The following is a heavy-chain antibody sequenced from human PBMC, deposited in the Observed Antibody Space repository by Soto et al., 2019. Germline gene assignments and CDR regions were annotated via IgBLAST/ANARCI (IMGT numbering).Heavy chain of an antibody. CDR1: GDTFSKYA. J-gene: IGHJ4*02. CDR3: AGSPEWSYALNEAVISSFGFY. CDR2: IIPIFGAP. D-gene: IGHD3-3*01. Sequence: QVRLVQSGTEVKKPGSSVKVSCQASGDTFSKYAISWVRQAPGQGLEWMGGIIPIFGAPNHAQKFQGRVTITAHESTTTVYMELTRLTSEDTAVYYCAGSPEWSYALNEAVISSFGFYWGQGPLVTVSS. V-gene: IGHV1-69*01.